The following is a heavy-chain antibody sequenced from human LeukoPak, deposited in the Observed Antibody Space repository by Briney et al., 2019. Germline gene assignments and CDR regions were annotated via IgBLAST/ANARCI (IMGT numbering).Heavy chain of an antibody. V-gene: IGHV3-30*12. CDR3: AGGSDSSGYYYVGFAFDI. CDR2: MSYDGNNE. Sequence: PGMSLRLSCAASGFTFSSYGMHWVRQAPGKGLEWVAVMSYDGNNEYYADSVKGRFTISRDNSKNTLYLQMNSLRAEDTAVYYCAGGSDSSGYYYVGFAFDIWGQGTMVTVSS. CDR1: GFTFSSYG. D-gene: IGHD3-22*01. J-gene: IGHJ3*02.